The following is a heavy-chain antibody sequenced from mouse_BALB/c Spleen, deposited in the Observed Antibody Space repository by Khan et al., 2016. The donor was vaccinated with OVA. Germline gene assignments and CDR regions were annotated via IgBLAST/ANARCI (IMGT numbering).Heavy chain of an antibody. CDR1: GLNIKDTY. J-gene: IGHJ2*01. V-gene: IGHV14-3*02. CDR3: ARIVEK. Sequence: VQLQQPGAELVKPGATVKLSCTASGLNIKDTYMHWLKQWPAQGLEWIGRIDPPNGNTKYDPTFQGKATITADTSSNQAYMQLSSLTSADNATFYCARIVEKWGQGTTLTVSS. CDR2: IDPPNGNT.